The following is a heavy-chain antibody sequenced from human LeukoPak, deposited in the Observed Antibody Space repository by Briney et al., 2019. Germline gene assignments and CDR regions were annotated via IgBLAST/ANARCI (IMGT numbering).Heavy chain of an antibody. D-gene: IGHD5-18*01. CDR2: INPNSGGT. V-gene: IGHV1-2*02. J-gene: IGHJ3*02. CDR3: ARDGGYNPGRDAFDI. Sequence: ASVKVSCKASGYTFTGYYMDWVRQAPGQGLEWMGWINPNSGGTNYAQKFQGRVTVTKDTSTGTVYMELRSLRSDDTAVYYCARDGGYNPGRDAFDIWGQGTMVTVSS. CDR1: GYTFTGYY.